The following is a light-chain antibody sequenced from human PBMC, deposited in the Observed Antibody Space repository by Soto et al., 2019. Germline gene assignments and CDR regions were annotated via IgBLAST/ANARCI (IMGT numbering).Light chain of an antibody. Sequence: DIQMTQSPSTLSASVGDRVTITCRASQTISRWLAWYQQKPGKAPKLLIYAAYTLQSGVQSRFSGSGSGTEFILTIKNLQPEDFASYFCIQVYSFPRTFGLGTKVDIK. V-gene: IGKV1-12*01. CDR3: IQVYSFPRT. CDR1: QTISRW. J-gene: IGKJ1*01. CDR2: AAY.